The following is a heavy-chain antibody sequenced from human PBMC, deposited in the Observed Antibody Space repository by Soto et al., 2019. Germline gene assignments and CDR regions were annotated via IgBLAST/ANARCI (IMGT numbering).Heavy chain of an antibody. CDR3: ARGGRLYYYDSSGYAWFDP. J-gene: IGHJ5*02. CDR2: IIPIFGTA. V-gene: IGHV1-69*01. D-gene: IGHD3-22*01. Sequence: GLEWMGGIIPIFGTANYAQKFQGRVTITADESTSTAYMELSSLRSEDTAVYYCARGGRLYYYDSSGYAWFDPWGQGTLVTVSS.